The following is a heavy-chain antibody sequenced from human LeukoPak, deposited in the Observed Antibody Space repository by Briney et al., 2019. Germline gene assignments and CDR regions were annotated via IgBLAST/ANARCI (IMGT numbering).Heavy chain of an antibody. V-gene: IGHV1-18*01. CDR3: ARTHYYDSSGYYYGLVY. Sequence: ASVKVSCKASGYTFTSYGISWVRQAPGQGLEWMGWISAYNGNTNYAQKLQGRVTMTTDTSTSTACMELRSPRSDDTAVYYCARTHYYDSSGYYYGLVYWGQGTLVTVSS. J-gene: IGHJ4*02. CDR1: GYTFTSYG. D-gene: IGHD3-22*01. CDR2: ISAYNGNT.